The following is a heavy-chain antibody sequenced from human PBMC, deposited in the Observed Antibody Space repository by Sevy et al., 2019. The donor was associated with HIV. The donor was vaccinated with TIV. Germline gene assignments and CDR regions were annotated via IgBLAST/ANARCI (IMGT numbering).Heavy chain of an antibody. Sequence: GGYLRLSCAASGFTFSSFAMHWVRQAPGKGLEWVAVISYDGSSKYYPDSVKGRFTISRDNAKNTLYLQMNRLRPEDRAVYFCALLGVDCVSTNCYGMRSLSFDFWGQGTLVTVSS. CDR3: ALLGVDCVSTNCYGMRSLSFDF. J-gene: IGHJ4*02. D-gene: IGHD2-2*01. CDR1: GFTFSSFA. V-gene: IGHV3-30-3*01. CDR2: ISYDGSSK.